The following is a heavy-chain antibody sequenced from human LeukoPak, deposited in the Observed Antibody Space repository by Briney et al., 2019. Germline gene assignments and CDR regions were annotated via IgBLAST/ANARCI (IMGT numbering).Heavy chain of an antibody. Sequence: ASVKVSCKASGYTLTSYDINWVRQATGQGLEWMGWMNPNSGRTGYAQNFQGRITINRNTSISTAYMELSSLRSEDTAVYYCTRETSSRYFDYWGQGTLVTVSS. CDR3: TRETSSRYFDY. V-gene: IGHV1-8*01. CDR1: GYTLTSYD. CDR2: MNPNSGRT. J-gene: IGHJ4*02.